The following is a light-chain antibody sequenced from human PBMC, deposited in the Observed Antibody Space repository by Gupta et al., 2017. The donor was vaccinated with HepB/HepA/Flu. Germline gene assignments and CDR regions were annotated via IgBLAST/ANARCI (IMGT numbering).Light chain of an antibody. Sequence: DIQLTQSPSFLSASVGDRVTITCRASQGIRSYLAWYQQKPGKAPKLLIYAASTLQSGVPSRFSGSGSGTEFTLTIISLQPEDFASYFCQQLNIYPLTFGGGTKVEIK. CDR3: QQLNIYPLT. V-gene: IGKV1-9*01. CDR2: AAS. J-gene: IGKJ4*01. CDR1: QGIRSY.